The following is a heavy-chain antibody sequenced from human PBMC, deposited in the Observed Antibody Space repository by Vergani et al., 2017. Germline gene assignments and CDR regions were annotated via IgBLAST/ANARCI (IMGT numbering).Heavy chain of an antibody. J-gene: IGHJ3*02. CDR3: ARGLNYVGAFDI. CDR2: IYHSGST. CDR1: GGSISSGGYS. V-gene: IGHV4-30-2*01. Sequence: QLQLQESGPGLVKPSQTLSLTCAVSGGSISSGGYSWSWIRQPPGKGLEWIGYIYHSGSTYYNPSLKSRVTISVDRSKNQFSLKLSSVTAADTAVYYCARGLNYVGAFDIWGQGTMVTVSS. D-gene: IGHD1-7*01.